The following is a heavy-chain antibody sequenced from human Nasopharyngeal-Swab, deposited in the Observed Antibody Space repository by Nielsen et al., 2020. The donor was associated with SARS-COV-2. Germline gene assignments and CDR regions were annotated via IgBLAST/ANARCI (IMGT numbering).Heavy chain of an antibody. J-gene: IGHJ6*02. CDR2: IWYDGSNK. CDR3: ARADDFWSGYPYGMDV. V-gene: IGHV3-33*01. Sequence: GGSLRLSCAASGFTFSSYGMHWVRQAPGKGLEGVAVIWYDGSNKYYADSVKGRFTISRDNSKNTLYLQMNSLRAEDTAVYSCARADDFWSGYPYGMDVWGQGTTVTVSS. D-gene: IGHD3-3*01. CDR1: GFTFSSYG.